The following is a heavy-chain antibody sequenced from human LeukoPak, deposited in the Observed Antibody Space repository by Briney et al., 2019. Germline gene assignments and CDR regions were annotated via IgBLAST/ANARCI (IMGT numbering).Heavy chain of an antibody. V-gene: IGHV3-23*01. J-gene: IGHJ6*03. CDR1: GFTFSSHG. D-gene: IGHD3-16*01. Sequence: GGTLRLSCAASGFTFSSHGMSWVRQAPGKGLEWVSDISGSGGSIYYADSVKGRFTISRDNSKNTLSLQMNSLRAEDTAVYYCAKSGGYYYYYMDVWGKGTTVTISS. CDR2: ISGSGGSI. CDR3: AKSGGYYYYYMDV.